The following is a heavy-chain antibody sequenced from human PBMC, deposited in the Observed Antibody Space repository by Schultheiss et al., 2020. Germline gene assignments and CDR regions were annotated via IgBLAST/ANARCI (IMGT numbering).Heavy chain of an antibody. J-gene: IGHJ6*02. D-gene: IGHD1-1*01. CDR3: ARLDDDYYYYGMDV. Sequence: SETLSLSCTVSGASISSSSWWSWVRQPPGKGLEWIGEINHSGNTNYNPSLWSRVTISIDTSKNQFSLKLNSVTAADTAVYYCARLDDDYYYYGMDVWGQGTTVTVSS. CDR1: GASISSSSW. CDR2: INHSGNT. V-gene: IGHV4/OR15-8*02.